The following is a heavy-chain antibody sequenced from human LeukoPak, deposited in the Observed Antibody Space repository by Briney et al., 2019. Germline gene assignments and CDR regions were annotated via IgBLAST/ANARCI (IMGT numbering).Heavy chain of an antibody. CDR1: GFTFSSYA. V-gene: IGHV3-23*01. CDR3: AKAPPAAGTRGWLDY. Sequence: GGSLRLSCAASGFTFSSYALSWVRQAPGKGLEWVSTITSSGDGTFYADSVKGRFTISRDNSKNTLYLQMNSLRAEDTAVYYCAKAPPAAGTRGWLDYWGQGTLVTVSS. D-gene: IGHD6-13*01. J-gene: IGHJ4*02. CDR2: ITSSGDGT.